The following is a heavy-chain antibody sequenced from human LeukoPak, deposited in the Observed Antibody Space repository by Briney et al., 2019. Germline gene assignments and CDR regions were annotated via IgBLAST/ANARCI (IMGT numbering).Heavy chain of an antibody. V-gene: IGHV4-34*01. CDR1: GGSFSGYY. CDR2: INHSGST. Sequence: PSETLSLTCAVYGGSFSGYYWSWIRQPPGKGLEWIGEINHSGSTIYNPSLKSRVTISVDTSKNQFSLKLSSVTAADTAVYYCARGKNFWSGYFDYWGQGTLVTVSS. D-gene: IGHD3-3*01. J-gene: IGHJ4*02. CDR3: ARGKNFWSGYFDY.